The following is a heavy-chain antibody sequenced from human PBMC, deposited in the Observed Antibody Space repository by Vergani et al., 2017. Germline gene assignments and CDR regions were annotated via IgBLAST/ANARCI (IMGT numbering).Heavy chain of an antibody. CDR2: INPNSGGT. J-gene: IGHJ4*02. D-gene: IGHD3-10*01. V-gene: IGHV1-2*02. CDR1: GYTFTGYY. Sequence: QVQLVQSGAEVKKPGASVKVSCKASGYTFTGYYMHWVRQAPGQGLEWMGWINPNSGGTNYAQKFQGRVTMTRDTSISTAYMELSRLRSDDTAVYYCARGYYGSGSLYYFDYWGQGTLVSVSS. CDR3: ARGYYGSGSLYYFDY.